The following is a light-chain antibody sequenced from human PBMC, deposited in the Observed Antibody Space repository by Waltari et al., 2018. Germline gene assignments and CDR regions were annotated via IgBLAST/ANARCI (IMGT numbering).Light chain of an antibody. Sequence: NFMLTQPHSVSESPGKTVTISCTRSSGSIASNYVQWYQQRPGSSPTPVIYEDNQRPSGVPDRFSGSIDSYSNSASLTISGLKTEDEADYYCQSYDSSNVVFGGGTKLTVL. CDR2: EDN. CDR3: QSYDSSNVV. V-gene: IGLV6-57*01. CDR1: SGSIASNY. J-gene: IGLJ2*01.